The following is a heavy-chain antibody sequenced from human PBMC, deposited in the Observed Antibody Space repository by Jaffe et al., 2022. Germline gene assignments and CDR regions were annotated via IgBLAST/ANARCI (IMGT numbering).Heavy chain of an antibody. D-gene: IGHD4-4*01. CDR1: GYSISSGYY. CDR3: ARLYTRAPGYAFDI. Sequence: QVQLQESGPGLVKPSETLSLTCAVSGYSISSGYYWGWIRQPPGKGLEWIGSIYHSGSTYYNPSLKSRVTISVDTSKNQFSLKLSSVTAADTAVYYCARLYTRAPGYAFDIWGQGTMVTVSS. J-gene: IGHJ3*02. CDR2: IYHSGST. V-gene: IGHV4-38-2*01.